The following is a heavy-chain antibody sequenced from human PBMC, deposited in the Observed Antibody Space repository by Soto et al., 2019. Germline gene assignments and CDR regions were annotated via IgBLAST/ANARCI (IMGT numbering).Heavy chain of an antibody. J-gene: IGHJ4*02. CDR3: AREGLNYYDSSCCVDY. CDR1: GYTFTSYY. CDR2: INPSGGST. D-gene: IGHD3-22*01. Sequence: ASVKVSCKASGYTFTSYYMHWVRQAPGQGLEWMGIINPSGGSTSYAQKFQGRVTMTRDTSTSTVYMELSSLRSEDTAVYYCAREGLNYYDSSCCVDYWGQGTLVTVSS. V-gene: IGHV1-46*01.